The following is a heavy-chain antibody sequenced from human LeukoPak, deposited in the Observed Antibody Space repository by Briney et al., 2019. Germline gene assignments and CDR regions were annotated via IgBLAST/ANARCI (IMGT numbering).Heavy chain of an antibody. Sequence: PSETLSLTCTVSGGSISSGDYYWSWIRQPPGKGLEWIGYIYYSGSTYYNPSLKSRVTISVDTSKNQFSLKLSSVTAADTAVYYCARVKHIGVATRFNWFDPWGQGTLVTVSS. J-gene: IGHJ5*02. D-gene: IGHD2-21*02. CDR1: GGSISSGDYY. V-gene: IGHV4-30-4*08. CDR2: IYYSGST. CDR3: ARVKHIGVATRFNWFDP.